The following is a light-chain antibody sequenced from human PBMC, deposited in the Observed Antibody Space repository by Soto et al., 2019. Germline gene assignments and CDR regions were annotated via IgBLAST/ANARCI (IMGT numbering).Light chain of an antibody. CDR2: AAS. CDR3: QTYDSAPTWT. CDR1: QSISSY. V-gene: IGKV1-27*01. Sequence: DIQMTQSPSSLSASVGDRVTITCRASQSISSYLNWYQQKPGKAPKLLIYAASTLQSGVPSRFSGSGSGTDFTLTISSLQPEDVATYYCQTYDSAPTWTFGQGTKVDIK. J-gene: IGKJ1*01.